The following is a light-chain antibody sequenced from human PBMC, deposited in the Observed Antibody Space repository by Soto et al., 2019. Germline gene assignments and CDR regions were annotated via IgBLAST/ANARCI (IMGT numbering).Light chain of an antibody. J-gene: IGKJ5*01. CDR3: QQYYSYPIN. CDR2: DAS. Sequence: IQMTHSPSPLSASIGDRVTITCRASESISSWLAWYQQKPGKAPKLLIYDASSLESGVPSRFSGSGSGTEFTLTISSLQPDDFATYYCQQYYSYPINFGQGTRLEIK. CDR1: ESISSW. V-gene: IGKV1-5*01.